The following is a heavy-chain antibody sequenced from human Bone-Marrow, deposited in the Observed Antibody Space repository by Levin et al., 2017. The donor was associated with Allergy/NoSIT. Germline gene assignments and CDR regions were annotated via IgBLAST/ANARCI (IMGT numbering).Heavy chain of an antibody. D-gene: IGHD3-22*01. CDR3: ARGNDFYDNSGYGLDV. J-gene: IGHJ6*02. V-gene: IGHV4-59*01. CDR1: GGSFSSYY. CDR2: IYYSGST. Sequence: SETLSLTCSVSGGSFSSYYWSWIRQPPGKGLEWIGYIYYSGSTNDNPSLKSRVTISVDTSKNQFSLKLTSVTAADTAVYYCARGNDFYDNSGYGLDVWGQGTTVTVSS.